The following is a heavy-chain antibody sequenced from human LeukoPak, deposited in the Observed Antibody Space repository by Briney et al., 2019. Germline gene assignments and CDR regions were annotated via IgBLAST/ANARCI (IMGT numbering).Heavy chain of an antibody. CDR1: GLTFSSHW. V-gene: IGHV3-74*01. CDR3: VRSLDY. Sequence: PGGSLRLSCAASGLTFSSHWMHWVRQAPGKGLVWVSVIAGSDGFTQYADSVKGRFTISRDNSKNTVYLQMNRLRVEDTALYYCVRSLDYWGQGTLVTVSS. J-gene: IGHJ4*02. CDR2: IAGSDGFT.